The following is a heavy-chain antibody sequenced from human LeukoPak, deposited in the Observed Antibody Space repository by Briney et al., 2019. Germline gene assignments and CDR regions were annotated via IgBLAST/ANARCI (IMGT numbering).Heavy chain of an antibody. V-gene: IGHV3-20*04. CDR2: INWNGGST. J-gene: IGHJ5*02. CDR1: GFTFSSYW. CDR3: ARDLGSSYYYGSGSYRWFDP. D-gene: IGHD3-10*01. Sequence: GGSLRLSCAASGFTFSSYWMHWVRHAPGKGLEWVSGINWNGGSTGYADSVKGRFTISRDDAKNSLYLQMNSLRAEDTALYYCARDLGSSYYYGSGSYRWFDPWGQGTLVTVSS.